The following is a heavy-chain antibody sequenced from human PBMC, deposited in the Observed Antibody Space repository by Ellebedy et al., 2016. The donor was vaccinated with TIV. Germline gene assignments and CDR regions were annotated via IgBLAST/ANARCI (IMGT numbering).Heavy chain of an antibody. CDR3: ARGQGYCSSTSCYANYYGMDV. CDR1: GGSFSGYY. J-gene: IGHJ6*02. Sequence: LRLSXAVYGGSFSGYYWSWIRQPPGKGLEWIGEINHSGSTNYNPSLKSRVTISVDTSKNQFSLKLSSVTAADTAVYYCARGQGYCSSTSCYANYYGMDVWGQGTTVTVSS. D-gene: IGHD2-2*01. V-gene: IGHV4-34*01. CDR2: INHSGST.